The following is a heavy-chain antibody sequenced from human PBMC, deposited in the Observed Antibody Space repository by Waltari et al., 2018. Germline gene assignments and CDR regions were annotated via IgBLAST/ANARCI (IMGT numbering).Heavy chain of an antibody. CDR2: NNPNSGGT. CDR1: GYTFTGYY. CDR3: ARDYYGSGSYYNAIDY. D-gene: IGHD3-10*01. V-gene: IGHV1-2*02. J-gene: IGHJ4*02. Sequence: QVQLVQSGAEVKKPGASVKVSCKASGYTFTGYYMHWVRQAPGQGLEWIGWNNPNSGGTNCAQKFQGRVTMTRDTSISTAYMELSRLRSDDTAVYYCARDYYGSGSYYNAIDYWGQGTLVTVSS.